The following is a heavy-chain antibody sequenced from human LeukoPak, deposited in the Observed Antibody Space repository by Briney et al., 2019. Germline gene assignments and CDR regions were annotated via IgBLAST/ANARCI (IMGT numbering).Heavy chain of an antibody. D-gene: IGHD3-10*01. CDR1: GYSFTSYW. CDR2: IYPGDSDT. CDR3: LCYYASATFY. J-gene: IGHJ4*02. Sequence: GESLKISCKGSGYSFTSYWIGWVRQMPGKGLEWMGIIYPGDSDTRYSPSFQGQVTISRDNSKNTLYLQMNGLRADDTAVYYCLCYYASATFYWGQGTLVTVSS. V-gene: IGHV5-51*01.